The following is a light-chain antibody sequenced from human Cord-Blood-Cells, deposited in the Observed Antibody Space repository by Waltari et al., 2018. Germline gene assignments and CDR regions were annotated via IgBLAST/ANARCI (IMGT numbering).Light chain of an antibody. CDR1: QSVLYSSNNKNY. Sequence: DIVMTQSPDSLAVSLGERATINCKSSQSVLYSSNNKNYLAWYQQKPGQPPKLLIYWASTRESVVPDRFSGSGSGTDFTLTISSQQAEDVAVYYCQQYYSTPTFGQGTKLEIK. V-gene: IGKV4-1*01. CDR2: WAS. CDR3: QQYYSTPT. J-gene: IGKJ2*01.